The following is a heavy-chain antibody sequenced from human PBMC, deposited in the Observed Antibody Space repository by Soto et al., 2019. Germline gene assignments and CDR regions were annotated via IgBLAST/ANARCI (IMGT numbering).Heavy chain of an antibody. Sequence: GGSLRLSCAASGFTFDDYAMHWVRQAPGKGLEWVSGISWNSGSIGYADSVKGRFTISRDNAKNSLYLQMNSLRAEDTALYYCAKSEDILTGFDYWGQGTLVTVSS. D-gene: IGHD3-9*01. V-gene: IGHV3-9*01. J-gene: IGHJ4*02. CDR3: AKSEDILTGFDY. CDR1: GFTFDDYA. CDR2: ISWNSGSI.